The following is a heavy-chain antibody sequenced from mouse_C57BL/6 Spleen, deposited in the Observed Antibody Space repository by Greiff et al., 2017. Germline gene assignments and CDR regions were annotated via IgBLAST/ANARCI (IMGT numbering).Heavy chain of an antibody. V-gene: IGHV5-17*01. Sequence: EVQGVESGGGLVKPGGSLKLSCAASGFTFSDYGMHWVRQAPEKGLEWVAYISSGSSTIYYADTVKGRFTISRDNAKNTLFLQMTSLRSEDTAMYYCARETAGDAMDYWGQGTSVTVSS. D-gene: IGHD3-2*01. J-gene: IGHJ4*01. CDR2: ISSGSSTI. CDR1: GFTFSDYG. CDR3: ARETAGDAMDY.